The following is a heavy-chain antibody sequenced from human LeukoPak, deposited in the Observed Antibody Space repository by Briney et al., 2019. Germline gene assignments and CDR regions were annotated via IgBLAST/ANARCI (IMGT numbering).Heavy chain of an antibody. CDR2: IIPIFGTA. CDR1: GGTFSSYA. CDR3: ARSTAYYYGMDV. J-gene: IGHJ6*02. V-gene: IGHV1-69*01. D-gene: IGHD4-11*01. Sequence: GSSVKVSCKASGGTFSSYAISWVRQAPGQGLEWMGGIIPIFGTANCAQKFQGRVTITADESTSTAYMELSSLRSEDTAVYYCARSTAYYYGMDVWGQGTTVTVSS.